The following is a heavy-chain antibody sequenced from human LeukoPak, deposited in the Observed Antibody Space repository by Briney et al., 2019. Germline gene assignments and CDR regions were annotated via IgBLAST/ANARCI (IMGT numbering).Heavy chain of an antibody. Sequence: PSETLSLTCAVSGYSISSGYYWGWIRPPPGKGLEWIGSIYHSGSTYYNPSLNSRVTISVDTSKNQFSLKLSSVTAADTAVYYCARALGYDFWSGYYTGNWFDPWGQGTLVTVSS. D-gene: IGHD3-3*01. CDR3: ARALGYDFWSGYYTGNWFDP. J-gene: IGHJ5*02. CDR2: IYHSGST. V-gene: IGHV4-38-2*01. CDR1: GYSISSGYY.